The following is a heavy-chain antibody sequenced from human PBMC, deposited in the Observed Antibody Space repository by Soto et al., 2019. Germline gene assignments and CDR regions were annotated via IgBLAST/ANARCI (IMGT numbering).Heavy chain of an antibody. CDR3: ASGYCDYIRGVAY. Sequence: QVHLVQSGAEVKKPGASVKVSCKSSGFTYTNYGITWVRQAPGQGLEWMGWIGAYNGNTIYAQNLPGRVTMTTDTSTSTAYMELRTLRSDDTAVYYCASGYCDYIRGVAYWGQGTLVAVSS. CDR1: GFTYTNYG. CDR2: IGAYNGNT. J-gene: IGHJ4*02. D-gene: IGHD4-17*01. V-gene: IGHV1-18*01.